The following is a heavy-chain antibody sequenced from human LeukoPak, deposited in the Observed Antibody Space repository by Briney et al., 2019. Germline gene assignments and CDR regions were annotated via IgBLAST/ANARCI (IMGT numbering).Heavy chain of an antibody. D-gene: IGHD1-26*01. CDR2: IKQDGSEK. CDR3: AREVLSGSYLGFGTYFDY. CDR1: GFTFSSYW. Sequence: GGSLRLSCAASGFTFSSYWMSWVRQAPGKGLEWVANIKQDGSEKYYVDSVKGRFTISRDNAKNSLYLQMNSLRAEDTAVYYCAREVLSGSYLGFGTYFDYWGQGTLVTVSS. J-gene: IGHJ4*02. V-gene: IGHV3-7*01.